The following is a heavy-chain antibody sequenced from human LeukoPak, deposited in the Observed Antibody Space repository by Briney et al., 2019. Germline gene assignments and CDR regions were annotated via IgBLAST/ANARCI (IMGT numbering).Heavy chain of an antibody. CDR2: INAGNGNT. V-gene: IGHV1-3*01. Sequence: ASVKFSCKASGYTFTSYAMHWVRQAPGQRLEWMGWINAGNGNTKYSQKFQGRVTITRDTSASTAYMELSSLRSEDTAVYYCARAPAAAGVFDYWGQGTLVTVSS. CDR3: ARAPAAAGVFDY. J-gene: IGHJ4*02. CDR1: GYTFTSYA. D-gene: IGHD6-13*01.